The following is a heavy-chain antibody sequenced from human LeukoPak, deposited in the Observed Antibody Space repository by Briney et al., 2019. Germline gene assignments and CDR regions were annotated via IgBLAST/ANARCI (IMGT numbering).Heavy chain of an antibody. Sequence: GASVKVSCKASGYTFTSYDINWVRQATGQGLEWMGWMNPNSGDTGYPQKFQGRVTMTRDTSITTAYMELSSLRSEDTAVYYCARVVRYSGGPLTDLLPYYFDYWGQGTLVTVSS. V-gene: IGHV1-8*01. CDR2: MNPNSGDT. CDR1: GYTFTSYD. J-gene: IGHJ4*02. CDR3: ARVVRYSGGPLTDLLPYYFDY. D-gene: IGHD6-19*01.